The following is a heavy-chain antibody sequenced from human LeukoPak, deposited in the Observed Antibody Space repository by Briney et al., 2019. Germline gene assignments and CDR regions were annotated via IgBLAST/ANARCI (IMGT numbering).Heavy chain of an antibody. D-gene: IGHD4-17*01. CDR2: ISSSSSYI. J-gene: IGHJ5*02. Sequence: GGSLRLSCAASGFTFSSYSMNWVRQAPGKGLEWVSSISSSSSYIYYADSVKGRFTISRDNAKNSLYLQTNSLRAEDTAVYYCARVDYGDYWFDPWGQGTLVTVSS. CDR3: ARVDYGDYWFDP. V-gene: IGHV3-21*01. CDR1: GFTFSSYS.